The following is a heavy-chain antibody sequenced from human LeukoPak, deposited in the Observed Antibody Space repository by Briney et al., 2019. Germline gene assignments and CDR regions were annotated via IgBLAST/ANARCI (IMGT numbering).Heavy chain of an antibody. D-gene: IGHD3-22*01. Sequence: GGSLRLSCSASGFTFSTYWMSWVRQAPGKGLEWVANINEDGSETYSLDSVKGRFTIPRDNAKNSLSLQTNNLRAEDTAVYYCAYDSSGYPDYWGQGTLATVSS. CDR3: AYDSSGYPDY. CDR2: INEDGSET. V-gene: IGHV3-7*01. CDR1: GFTFSTYW. J-gene: IGHJ4*02.